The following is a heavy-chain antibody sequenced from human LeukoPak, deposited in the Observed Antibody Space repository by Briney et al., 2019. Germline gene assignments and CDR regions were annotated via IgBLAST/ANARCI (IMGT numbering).Heavy chain of an antibody. D-gene: IGHD3-10*01. CDR3: ASPGITMVRGASNTNAFDI. Sequence: ASVKVSCKASGTTFTGYYMHWVRQAPGQGLEWMGWINPNSGGTNYAQKFQGRVTMTRDTSISTAYMELSRLRSDDTAVYYCASPGITMVRGASNTNAFDIWGQGTMVTVSS. CDR1: GTTFTGYY. CDR2: INPNSGGT. J-gene: IGHJ3*02. V-gene: IGHV1-2*02.